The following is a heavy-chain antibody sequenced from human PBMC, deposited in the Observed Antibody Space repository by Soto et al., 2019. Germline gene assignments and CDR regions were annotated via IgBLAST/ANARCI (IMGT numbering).Heavy chain of an antibody. V-gene: IGHV3-48*02. CDR2: ISSSSSTI. J-gene: IGHJ6*02. CDR1: GFTFSSYS. CDR3: ARVLDTAMVYYYYGMDV. Sequence: GGSLRLSCAASGFTFSSYSMNWVRQAPGKGLEWVSYISSSSSTIYYADSVKGRFTISGDNAKNSLYLQMNSLRDEDTAVYYCARVLDTAMVYYYYGMDVWGQGTTVTVSS. D-gene: IGHD5-18*01.